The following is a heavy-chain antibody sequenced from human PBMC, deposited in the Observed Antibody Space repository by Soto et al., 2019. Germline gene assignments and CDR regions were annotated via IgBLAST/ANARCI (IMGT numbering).Heavy chain of an antibody. CDR1: GGSMRSYV. CDR3: ARLGFVDHDPLTGPDH. V-gene: IGHV4-59*08. J-gene: IGHJ4*02. Sequence: QVQLQESGPGLVKPSETLSLTCTVSGGSMRSYVWSWLLQPPGNGLEWIGYIYYSGSNTYLPSLKSRLPMSRDTSRKYFSLKLNFVTAADTDVYYCARLGFVDHDPLTGPDHWGQGTLVTVAS. D-gene: IGHD3-9*01. CDR2: IYYSGSN.